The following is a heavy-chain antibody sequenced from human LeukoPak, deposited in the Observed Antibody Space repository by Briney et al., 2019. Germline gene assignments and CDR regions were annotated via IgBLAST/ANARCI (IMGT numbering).Heavy chain of an antibody. CDR2: INGDGTTT. Sequence: PGGSLRLSCAASGFTFSSYLMHWVRRAPGKGLEWVSRINGDGTTTNYADSVKGRFTISRDNAKNTLYLEMNSLRAEDTAVYYCSRRVDATRWFDPWGQGTLVTVSS. CDR3: SRRVDATRWFDP. CDR1: GFTFSSYL. D-gene: IGHD2-15*01. V-gene: IGHV3-74*01. J-gene: IGHJ5*02.